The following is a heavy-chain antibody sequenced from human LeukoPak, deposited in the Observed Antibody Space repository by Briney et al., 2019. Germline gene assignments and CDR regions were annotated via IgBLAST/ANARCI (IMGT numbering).Heavy chain of an antibody. D-gene: IGHD4-17*01. CDR3: ARYNGEDAFDI. V-gene: IGHV1-69*13. CDR2: IIPIFGTA. Sequence: SVKVSCKASGGTFSSYAISWVRQAPGQGLEWMGGIIPIFGTANYAQKFQGRVTITADESTSTAYMEPSSLRSEDTAVYDCARYNGEDAFDIWGQGTMVTVSS. J-gene: IGHJ3*02. CDR1: GGTFSSYA.